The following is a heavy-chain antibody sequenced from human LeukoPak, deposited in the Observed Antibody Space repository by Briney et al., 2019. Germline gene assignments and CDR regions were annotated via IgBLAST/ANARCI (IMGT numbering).Heavy chain of an antibody. D-gene: IGHD4-23*01. J-gene: IGHJ4*02. CDR1: GYTSTSYA. V-gene: IGHV7-4-1*02. CDR2: INTNTGNP. Sequence: ASVKVSCKASGYTSTSYAMNWVRQAPGQGLEWMGWINTNTGNPTYAQGFTGRFVFSLDTSVSTAYLQISSLKAEDTAVYYCARDSAGDNYGGITDKDYWGQGTLVTVSS. CDR3: ARDSAGDNYGGITDKDY.